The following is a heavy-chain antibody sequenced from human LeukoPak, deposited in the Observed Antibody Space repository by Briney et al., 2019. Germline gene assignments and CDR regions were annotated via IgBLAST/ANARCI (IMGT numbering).Heavy chain of an antibody. CDR2: ISAYNGNT. J-gene: IGHJ4*02. CDR3: ARDQWATFDY. V-gene: IGHV1-18*01. D-gene: IGHD5-12*01. Sequence: ASVKVSCKTSGYTFTRFGMNWVRQAPGQGLEWMGWISAYNGNTNYAQKLQGRVTMTTDTSTSTAYMELRSLRSDDTAVYYCARDQWATFDYWGQGTLVTVSS. CDR1: GYTFTRFG.